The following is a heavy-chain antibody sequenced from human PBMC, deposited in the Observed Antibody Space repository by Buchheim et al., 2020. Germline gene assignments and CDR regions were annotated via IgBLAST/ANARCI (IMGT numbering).Heavy chain of an antibody. CDR3: ARSYSNNYYYYMDV. J-gene: IGHJ6*03. Sequence: QVQLHESGPGLGKPSETLSLTCNVSGGSVSSGLHYWSWIRQPSGKGLEWIAYIYYSGSTNYNPSLKSRVTISVDTSKNQFSLKLRSVTAADTAVYYCARSYSNNYYYYMDVWGKGTT. D-gene: IGHD4-11*01. CDR2: IYYSGST. V-gene: IGHV4-61*01. CDR1: GGSVSSGLHY.